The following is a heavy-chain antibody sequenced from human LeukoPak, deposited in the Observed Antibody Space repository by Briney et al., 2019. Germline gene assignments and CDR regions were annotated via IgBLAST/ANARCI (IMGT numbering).Heavy chain of an antibody. J-gene: IGHJ6*03. Sequence: GGSLRLSCAASGFTFSSYGMHWVRQAPGKGLEWVALIRYDGSNKYYADSMKGRFTISRDNSKNTLYLQMNSLRAEDTAVYYCAKAPGYYYYYMDVWGKGTTVTISS. CDR1: GFTFSSYG. CDR2: IRYDGSNK. V-gene: IGHV3-30*02. CDR3: AKAPGYYYYYMDV.